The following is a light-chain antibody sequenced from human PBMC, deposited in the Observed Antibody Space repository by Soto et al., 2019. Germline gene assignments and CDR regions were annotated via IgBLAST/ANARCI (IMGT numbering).Light chain of an antibody. J-gene: IGKJ5*01. CDR1: QSVSSY. Sequence: EIVLTQSPATLSLSPGERATLSCRASQSVSSYLAWYQQKPGQAPRLLIYDASNRATGIPARFSGSRSGTDFTLTVSSLEPEDFAVYYCQQRSNWLPITFGQGTRLEIK. V-gene: IGKV3-11*01. CDR2: DAS. CDR3: QQRSNWLPIT.